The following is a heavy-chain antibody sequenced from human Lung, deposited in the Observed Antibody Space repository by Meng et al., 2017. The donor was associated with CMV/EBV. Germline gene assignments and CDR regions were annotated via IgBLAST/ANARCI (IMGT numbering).Heavy chain of an antibody. CDR3: ARSRVLSTSTSRPPTYGMDV. CDR2: VIPMVGRT. V-gene: IGHV1-69*06. J-gene: IGHJ6*02. D-gene: IGHD2/OR15-2a*01. CDR1: CV. Sequence: CVISWVRQAPGQGLEWMGGVIPMVGRTNYGQKFQGRVTITADKSATTAHMELHSLKSEDTAVYYCARSRVLSTSTSRPPTYGMDVWGQGTTVTVSS.